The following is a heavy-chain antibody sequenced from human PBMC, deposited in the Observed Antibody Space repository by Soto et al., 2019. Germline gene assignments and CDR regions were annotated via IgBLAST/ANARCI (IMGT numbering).Heavy chain of an antibody. V-gene: IGHV1-18*01. D-gene: IGHD2-2*01. CDR1: GYTYTSYG. Sequence: ASVQVSCKASGYTYTSYGISWVRQAPRQGLEWMGWISAYNGNTNYAQKLQGRVTMTTDTSTSTAYMELRSLRSDDTAVYYCARGGYCSSTSCYAAVYYYYGMDVWGQGTTVTVSS. CDR3: ARGGYCSSTSCYAAVYYYYGMDV. CDR2: ISAYNGNT. J-gene: IGHJ6*02.